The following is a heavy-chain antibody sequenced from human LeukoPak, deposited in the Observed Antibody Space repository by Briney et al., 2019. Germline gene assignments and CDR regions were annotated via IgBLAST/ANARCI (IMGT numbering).Heavy chain of an antibody. Sequence: GGSLRLSCAASGFTFSSYAMHWVRQAPGKGLEWVAVISYDGSNKYYADSVKGRFTISRDNSKNTLYLQMNTLRAEDTAVYYSSGYMDYWGQGTLVTVSS. CDR2: ISYDGSNK. J-gene: IGHJ4*02. D-gene: IGHD3-22*01. CDR1: GFTFSSYA. CDR3: SGYMDY. V-gene: IGHV3-30*14.